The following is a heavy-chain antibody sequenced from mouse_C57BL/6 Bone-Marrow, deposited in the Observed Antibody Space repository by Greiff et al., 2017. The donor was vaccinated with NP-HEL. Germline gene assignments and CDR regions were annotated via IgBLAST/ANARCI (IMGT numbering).Heavy chain of an antibody. Sequence: QVQLQQSGAELARPGASVKLSCKASGYTFTSYGISWVKQRTGQGLEWIGEIYPRSGNTYYNEKFKGKATLTADKSSSTAYIELRSLTSEDSAVYFCARKPYYYGSSSYFDVWGKGTTLTVSS. V-gene: IGHV1-81*01. CDR1: GYTFTSYG. CDR2: IYPRSGNT. D-gene: IGHD1-1*01. CDR3: ARKPYYYGSSSYFDV. J-gene: IGHJ2*01.